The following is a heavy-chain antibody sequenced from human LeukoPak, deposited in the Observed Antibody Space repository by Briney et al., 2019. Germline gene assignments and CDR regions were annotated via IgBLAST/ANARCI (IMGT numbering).Heavy chain of an antibody. D-gene: IGHD4/OR15-4a*01. CDR1: GFGFQGSA. V-gene: IGHV3-73*01. CDR2: ARDRSKNYTT. Sequence: GGPLRLSCSASGFGFQGSAVHWLRPSSGKGREWVGCARDRSKNYTTIYGASVRGRFIISRDASSNTAALQMNSLSIEDTAVYFCVRHGARVAPDSWGQGTLVTVSS. J-gene: IGHJ4*02. CDR3: VRHGARVAPDS.